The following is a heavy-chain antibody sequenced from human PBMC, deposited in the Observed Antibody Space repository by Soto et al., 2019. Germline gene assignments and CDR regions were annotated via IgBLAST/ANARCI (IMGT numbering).Heavy chain of an antibody. V-gene: IGHV5-51*01. D-gene: IGHD2-8*01. CDR2: IYPGDSDT. CDR1: GYSFTSYW. J-gene: IGHJ6*02. CDR3: ARIGVTNGYGMDV. Sequence: GESLKISCKGSGYSFTSYWIGWVRQMPGKGLEWMGIIYPGDSDTRYSPSFQGQVTNSADKSISTAYLQWSSLKASDTAMYYCARIGVTNGYGMDVWGQGTTVTVSS.